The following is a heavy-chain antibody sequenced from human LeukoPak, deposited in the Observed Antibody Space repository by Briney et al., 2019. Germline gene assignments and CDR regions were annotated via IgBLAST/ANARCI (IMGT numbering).Heavy chain of an antibody. Sequence: PGGSLRLSCAVSGLTVSNKYMSWVRQAPGKGLEWVSVTYTGGNSYYADSVKGRFIISRDISKNTLYLQMNSLRAEDSALYYCARGGRGSAAVVAPRSFDIWGQGTMVTVSS. CDR2: TYTGGNS. CDR1: GLTVSNKY. J-gene: IGHJ3*02. V-gene: IGHV3-53*01. D-gene: IGHD3-22*01. CDR3: ARGGRGSAAVVAPRSFDI.